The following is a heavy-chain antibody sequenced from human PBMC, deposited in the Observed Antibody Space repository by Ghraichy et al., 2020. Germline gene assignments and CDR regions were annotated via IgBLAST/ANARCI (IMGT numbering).Heavy chain of an antibody. CDR1: RFTFSSYA. J-gene: IGHJ3*02. CDR2: ISGGGLSK. Sequence: GGSLRLSCAASRFTFSSYAMSWVRQAPGKGLEWVSAISGGGLSKYYADSVKGRFTISRDNSKNTLYLQMNSLRAEDTAVYYCANMFDTSNDAFDIWGQGTMVTVSS. CDR3: ANMFDTSNDAFDI. D-gene: IGHD2-2*01. V-gene: IGHV3-23*01.